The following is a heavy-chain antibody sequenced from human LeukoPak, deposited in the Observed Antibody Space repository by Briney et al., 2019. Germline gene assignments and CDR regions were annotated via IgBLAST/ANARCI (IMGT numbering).Heavy chain of an antibody. CDR1: GGTFSSYA. CDR3: ARAPSGSRDFDY. J-gene: IGHJ4*02. Sequence: ASVKVSCKASGGTFSSYAISWVRQAPGQGLEWMGRIIPIFGTANYAQKFQGRVTITTDESTSTAYMELSSLRSEDTAVYHCARAPSGSRDFDYWGQGTLVTVSS. D-gene: IGHD1-26*01. V-gene: IGHV1-69*05. CDR2: IIPIFGTA.